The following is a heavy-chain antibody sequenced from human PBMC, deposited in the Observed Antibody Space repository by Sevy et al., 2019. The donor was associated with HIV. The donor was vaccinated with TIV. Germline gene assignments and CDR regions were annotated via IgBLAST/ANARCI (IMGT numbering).Heavy chain of an antibody. CDR3: ARDQPDGYDSVFDY. Sequence: GGSLRLSCAAAGFTFSDYYMSWIRQAPGEGLEWVSYISSTGSPRYYADSVKGRFTISRDNAKNSLYLQMNSLRAEDTAVYYCARDQPDGYDSVFDYWGQGTLVTVSS. J-gene: IGHJ4*02. D-gene: IGHD5-12*01. CDR2: ISSTGSPR. V-gene: IGHV3-11*01. CDR1: GFTFSDYY.